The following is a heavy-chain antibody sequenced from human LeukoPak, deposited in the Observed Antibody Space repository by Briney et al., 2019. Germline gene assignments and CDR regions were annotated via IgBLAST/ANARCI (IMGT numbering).Heavy chain of an antibody. Sequence: PEGSLRLSCAASGFIFNNYGMHWVRQAPGKGLEWVAVISYDGSNKNYADSVKGRFTISRDSSKNTLYLQMNSLRVEDTAVYYCAKDWAPYCGGDCYFNYWGQGTLVTVSS. J-gene: IGHJ4*02. D-gene: IGHD2-21*02. CDR1: GFIFNNYG. V-gene: IGHV3-30*18. CDR2: ISYDGSNK. CDR3: AKDWAPYCGGDCYFNY.